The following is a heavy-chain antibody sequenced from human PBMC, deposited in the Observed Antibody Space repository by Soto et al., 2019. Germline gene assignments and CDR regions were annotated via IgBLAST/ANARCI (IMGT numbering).Heavy chain of an antibody. CDR1: GFTFSSYA. CDR3: AGDGEPSENYYDSSGYYDY. D-gene: IGHD3-22*01. CDR2: ISYDGSNK. Sequence: GGSLRLSCAASGFTFSSYAMHWVRQAPGKGLEWVAVISYDGSNKYYADSVKGRFTISRDNSENTLYLQMNSLRAEDTAVYYCAGDGEPSENYYDSSGYYDYWGQGTLVTVSS. J-gene: IGHJ4*02. V-gene: IGHV3-30-3*01.